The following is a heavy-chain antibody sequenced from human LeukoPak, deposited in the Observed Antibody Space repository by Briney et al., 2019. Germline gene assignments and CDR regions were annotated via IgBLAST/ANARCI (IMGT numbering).Heavy chain of an antibody. D-gene: IGHD4-17*01. CDR2: INGDGSST. V-gene: IGHV3-74*01. J-gene: IGHJ4*02. CDR1: GFTFSSCW. Sequence: PGGSLRLSCAASGFTFSSCWIHWVRQAPGKGLVWVSRINGDGSSTSYAASVRGRFTISRDNAKNTLYLQMNSLRAEDTAVYYGARAGDYGDYYFDYWGQGTLVTVSS. CDR3: ARAGDYGDYYFDY.